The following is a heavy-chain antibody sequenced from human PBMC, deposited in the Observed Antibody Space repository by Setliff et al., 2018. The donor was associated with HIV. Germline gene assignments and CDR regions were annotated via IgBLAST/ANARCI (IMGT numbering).Heavy chain of an antibody. CDR1: GLHVRGAW. Sequence: PGGSLRLSCKPSGLHVRGAWMNWVRQAPGKGLERVGRVKIDSDGGTIDYAAPVQGRFVISRDDSQNLLSLQLNALRTEDTGVYYCTTAVIPPAGWGALNIWGPGTTVTVSS. CDR3: TTAVIPPAGWGALNI. CDR2: VKIDSDGGTI. D-gene: IGHD6-19*01. J-gene: IGHJ3*02. V-gene: IGHV3-15*01.